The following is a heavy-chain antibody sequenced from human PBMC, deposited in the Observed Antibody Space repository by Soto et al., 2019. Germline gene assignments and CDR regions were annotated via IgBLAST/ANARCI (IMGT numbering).Heavy chain of an antibody. D-gene: IGHD3-22*01. V-gene: IGHV6-1*01. CDR2: TYYRSKWYN. J-gene: IGHJ6*02. CDR3: ARVHEAVITTAHYYYSGMDV. Sequence: SQTLSLTCAISGDSVSSNSAAWNWIRQSPSRGLEWLGRTYYRSKWYNDYAVSVKSRITINPDTSKNQFSLQLNSVTPEDTAVYYCARVHEAVITTAHYYYSGMDVWGQGTTVTVSS. CDR1: GDSVSSNSAA.